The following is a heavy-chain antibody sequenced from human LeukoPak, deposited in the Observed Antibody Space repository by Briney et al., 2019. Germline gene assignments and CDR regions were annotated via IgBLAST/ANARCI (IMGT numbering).Heavy chain of an antibody. V-gene: IGHV4-59*01. CDR2: IYYSGST. CDR1: GGSISSYY. Sequence: SETLSLTCTVSGGSISSYYWSWIRQPPGKGLEWIEYIYYSGSTNYNPSLKSRVTISVDTSKNQFSLKLSSVTAADTAVYYCARDGSSSDYYYYGMDVWGQGTTVTVSS. D-gene: IGHD6-6*01. J-gene: IGHJ6*02. CDR3: ARDGSSSDYYYYGMDV.